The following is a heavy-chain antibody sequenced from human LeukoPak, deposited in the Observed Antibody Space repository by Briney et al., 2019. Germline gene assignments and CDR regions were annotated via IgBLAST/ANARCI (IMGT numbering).Heavy chain of an antibody. V-gene: IGHV3-21*01. CDR1: GFSFSSYT. J-gene: IGHJ4*02. CDR3: ARERRCGGDCYAS. CDR2: ISSSSSYI. D-gene: IGHD2-21*02. Sequence: PGGSLRLSCAASGFSFSSYTMNWVRQAPGKGLEWVSIISSSSSYIYYADSVKGRFTISRDNAKNALYLQMNSLRGEDTAAYYCARERRCGGDCYASWGQGTLVTVSS.